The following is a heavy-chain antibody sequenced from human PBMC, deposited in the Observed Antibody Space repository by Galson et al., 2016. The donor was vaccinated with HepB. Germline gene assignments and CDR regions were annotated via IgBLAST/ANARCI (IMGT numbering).Heavy chain of an antibody. CDR3: ARWDSGGNFWFDP. J-gene: IGHJ5*02. CDR1: GYRFTSYW. D-gene: IGHD4-23*01. V-gene: IGHV5-51*01. CDR2: IYPGDSDT. Sequence: QSGAEVKKPGESLKISCKGSGYRFTSYWIGWVRQMPGKGLEWMGIIYPGDSDTRYSPSFRGQVTISADKSINTAYLEWSSLKASDTSTYFCARWDSGGNFWFDPWGQGTLVTVSS.